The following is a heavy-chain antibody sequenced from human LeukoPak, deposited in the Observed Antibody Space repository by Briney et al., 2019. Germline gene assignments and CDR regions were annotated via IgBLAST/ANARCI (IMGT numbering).Heavy chain of an antibody. V-gene: IGHV3-30-3*01. CDR1: GFTFSSYA. Sequence: PGGSLRLSCAAPGFTFSSYAMHWVRQAPGKGLEWVAVISYDGSNKYYADSVKGRFTISRDNAKNSLYLQMNSLRAEDTAVYYCARDFAFYYYGSGSQLNHFDYWGQGTLVTVSS. CDR2: ISYDGSNK. J-gene: IGHJ4*02. CDR3: ARDFAFYYYGSGSQLNHFDY. D-gene: IGHD3-10*01.